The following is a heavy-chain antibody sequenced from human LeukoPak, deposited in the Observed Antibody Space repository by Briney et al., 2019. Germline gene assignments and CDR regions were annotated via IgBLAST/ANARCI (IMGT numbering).Heavy chain of an antibody. Sequence: SETLSLTCAVYGGSFSGYYWSWIRQPPGKGLEWIGEINHNGSTNYNPSLKSRVSISVDTSKNQFSLNLSSVTAADTAVYYCARLVAGTDYWGQGTLVTVSS. V-gene: IGHV4-34*01. CDR1: GGSFSGYY. CDR2: INHNGST. CDR3: ARLVAGTDY. D-gene: IGHD6-19*01. J-gene: IGHJ4*02.